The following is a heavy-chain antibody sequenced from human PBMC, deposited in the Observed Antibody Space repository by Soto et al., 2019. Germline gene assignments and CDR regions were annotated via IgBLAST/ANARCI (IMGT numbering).Heavy chain of an antibody. V-gene: IGHV1-69*01. CDR3: ARSLEGTTVTNWFDP. CDR2: ITPVFATA. CDR1: ADTFNSYS. J-gene: IGHJ5*02. D-gene: IGHD4-17*01. Sequence: QVQLVQSGAEVKKPGSSVKVSCKASADTFNSYSLSWLRQAPEQRLEWMGGITPVFATADYAQSFEDRLTITADDSTSTVYMELSSLRSDDTAVYYCARSLEGTTVTNWFDPWGQGALVTVSS.